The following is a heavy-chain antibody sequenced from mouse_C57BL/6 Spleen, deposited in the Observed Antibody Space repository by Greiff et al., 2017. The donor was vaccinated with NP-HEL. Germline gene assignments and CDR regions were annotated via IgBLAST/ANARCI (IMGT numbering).Heavy chain of an antibody. CDR1: GFTFSDYG. CDR3: AREGPYYFDY. CDR2: ISSGSSTI. Sequence: EVMLVESGGGLVKPGGSLKLSCAASGFTFSDYGMHWVRQAPEKGLEWVAYISSGSSTIYYADTVKGRFTISRYNAKNSLFLQMTSLRSEDTAKYYCAREGPYYFDYWGQGTTLTVSS. J-gene: IGHJ2*01. V-gene: IGHV5-17*01.